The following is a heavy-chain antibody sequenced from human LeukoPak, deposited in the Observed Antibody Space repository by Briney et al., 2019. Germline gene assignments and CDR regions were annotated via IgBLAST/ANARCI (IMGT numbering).Heavy chain of an antibody. D-gene: IGHD3-3*01. Sequence: GGSLRLSCAASGFTFSSYSMNWVRQAQGKGLEWVSSISSSSSYIYYADSVKGRFTISRDNAKNSLYLQMNSLRAEDTAVYYCARRFLEWLPEVFDYWGQGTLVTVSS. V-gene: IGHV3-21*01. J-gene: IGHJ4*02. CDR2: ISSSSSYI. CDR3: ARRFLEWLPEVFDY. CDR1: GFTFSSYS.